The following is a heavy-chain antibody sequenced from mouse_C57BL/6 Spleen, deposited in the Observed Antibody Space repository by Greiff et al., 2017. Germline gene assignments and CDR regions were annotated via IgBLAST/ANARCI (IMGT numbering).Heavy chain of an antibody. CDR2: INYDGSST. CDR3: ARDGSTMVTGDYAMDD. D-gene: IGHD2-2*01. CDR1: GFTFRDYY. Sequence: EVKLVESEGGLVQPGSSMKLSCTASGFTFRDYYMAWVRQVPEKGLEWVANINYDGSSTYYLDSLKSRFIISRDNAKNILYLQMSSLKSEDTATYYCARDGSTMVTGDYAMDDWGQGTSVTVSS. J-gene: IGHJ4*01. V-gene: IGHV5-16*01.